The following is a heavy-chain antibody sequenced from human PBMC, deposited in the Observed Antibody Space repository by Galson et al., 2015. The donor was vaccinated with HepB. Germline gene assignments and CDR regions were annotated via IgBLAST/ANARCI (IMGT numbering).Heavy chain of an antibody. CDR2: IDPSDSYI. D-gene: IGHD3-22*01. J-gene: IGHJ4*02. CDR3: ATSYYYDSSGYKGAIDY. Sequence: QSGAEVKKPGASLRLSCKGSGYRFTNYWISWVRQMPGKGLEWMGRIDPSDSYIKYSPSFQGHVTISADKSISTTFLQWSSLKASDTAMYYCATSYYYDSSGYKGAIDYWGQGTLVTVSP. CDR1: GYRFTNYW. V-gene: IGHV5-10-1*01.